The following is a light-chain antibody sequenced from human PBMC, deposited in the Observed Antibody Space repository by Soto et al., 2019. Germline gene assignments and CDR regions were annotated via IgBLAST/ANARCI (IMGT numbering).Light chain of an antibody. CDR3: LQDHNYPFT. V-gene: IGKV1-6*01. J-gene: IGKJ2*01. CDR1: QAIRND. CDR2: AAV. Sequence: IQMTQSPSSLSASVGDRVTITCRASQAIRNDLAWYQQKEGKAPNLLIYAAVNLQSGVPSRFSGSGAGTDFILTISSLQPEDFATYFCLQDHNYPFTFGQGTKVEI.